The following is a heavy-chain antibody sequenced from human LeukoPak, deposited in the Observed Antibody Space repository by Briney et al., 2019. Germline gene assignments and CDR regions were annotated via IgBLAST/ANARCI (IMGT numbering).Heavy chain of an antibody. V-gene: IGHV5-51*01. CDR1: GYRFTDHW. J-gene: IGHJ5*02. D-gene: IGHD6-13*01. Sequence: GESLKISCKGSGYRFTDHWIAWVRQMPGKGLECMGIINPVDSETRYSPSFQGQVTISVDKSITTASLQWSSLKASDTAMYYCARHPYSSSWYNWFDPWGQGTLVTVSS. CDR3: ARHPYSSSWYNWFDP. CDR2: INPVDSET.